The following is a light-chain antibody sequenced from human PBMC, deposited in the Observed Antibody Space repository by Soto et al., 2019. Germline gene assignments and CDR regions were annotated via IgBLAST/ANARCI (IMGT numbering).Light chain of an antibody. CDR1: QSVSSY. J-gene: IGKJ4*01. CDR2: DAS. V-gene: IGKV3-11*01. CDR3: HQRSNWPPFT. Sequence: EIVLTQSPGTLSLSPGERATLSCRASQSVSSYLAWYQQKPGQAPRLLIYDASKRATDIPDRFIGSGSGTDFTLTISSLEPEDFAVYYCHQRSNWPPFTFGGGTKVDI.